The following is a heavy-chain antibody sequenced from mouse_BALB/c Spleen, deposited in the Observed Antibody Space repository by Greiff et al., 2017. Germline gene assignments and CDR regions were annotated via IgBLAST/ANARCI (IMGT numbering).Heavy chain of an antibody. V-gene: IGHV7-3*02. CDR1: GFTFTDYY. CDR2: IRNKANGYTT. CDR3: ARDISDY. Sequence: VQLQQSGGGLVQPGGSLRLSCATSGFTFTDYYMSWVRQPPGKALEWLGFIRNKANGYTTEYSASVKGRFTISRDNSQSILYLQMNTLRAEDSATYYCARDISDYWGQGTTLTVSS. J-gene: IGHJ2*01.